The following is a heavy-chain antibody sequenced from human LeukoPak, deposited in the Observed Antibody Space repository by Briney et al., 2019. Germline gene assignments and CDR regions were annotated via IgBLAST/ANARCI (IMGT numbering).Heavy chain of an antibody. J-gene: IGHJ3*01. V-gene: IGHV4-59*05. CDR3: ARSWMVGEGAFDF. CDR1: GGSISSYY. D-gene: IGHD1-26*01. Sequence: SETLSLTCTVSGGSISSYYWSWIRQAPGKGLEWIGIIYHSGNTYYSAYLRSRLTISIDTSKGQFPLRLRSVTAADTAVYYCARSWMVGEGAFDFWGQGTMVPVSS. CDR2: IYHSGNT.